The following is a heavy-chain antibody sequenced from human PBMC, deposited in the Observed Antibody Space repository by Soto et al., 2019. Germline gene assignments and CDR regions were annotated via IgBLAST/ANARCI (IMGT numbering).Heavy chain of an antibody. CDR3: ARDPPRGITIFGVVTWSLPDHFDY. D-gene: IGHD3-3*01. Sequence: GASVKVSCKASGYTFTSYAMHWVRQAPGQRLEWMGWINAGNGNTKYSQKFQGRVTITWDTSASTAYMELSSLRSEDTAVYYCARDPPRGITIFGVVTWSLPDHFDYWGQGTLVTVSS. J-gene: IGHJ4*02. CDR1: GYTFTSYA. CDR2: INAGNGNT. V-gene: IGHV1-3*01.